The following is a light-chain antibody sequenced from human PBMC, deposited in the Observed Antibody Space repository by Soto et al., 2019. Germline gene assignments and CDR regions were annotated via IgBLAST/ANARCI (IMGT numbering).Light chain of an antibody. V-gene: IGKV1-5*03. Sequence: DIPMTQSPSTLSASVGDRVTITCRASQSISTWLAWYQHKPGKAPKLLIYQASNLEGGVPSRFSGSGSGTEFTLTISSLQPDDFATYYCQQYITYSRTFGQGTKVETK. CDR2: QAS. CDR3: QQYITYSRT. CDR1: QSISTW. J-gene: IGKJ2*02.